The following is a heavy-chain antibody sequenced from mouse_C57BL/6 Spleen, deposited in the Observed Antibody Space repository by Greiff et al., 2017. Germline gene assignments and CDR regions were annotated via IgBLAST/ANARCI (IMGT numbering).Heavy chain of an antibody. CDR2: INPNNGGT. D-gene: IGHD1-1*01. CDR3: AGGSSFDY. CDR1: GYTFTDYY. J-gene: IGHJ2*01. Sequence: VQLQQSGPELVKPGASVKISCKASGYTFTDYYMNWVKQSHGKSLEWIGDINPNNGGTSYNQKFKGKATLTVDKSSSTAYMELRSLTSEDSAVYYCAGGSSFDYWGQGTTLTVSS. V-gene: IGHV1-26*01.